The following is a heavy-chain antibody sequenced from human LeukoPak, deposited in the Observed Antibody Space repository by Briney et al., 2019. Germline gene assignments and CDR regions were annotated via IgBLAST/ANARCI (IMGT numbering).Heavy chain of an antibody. CDR2: VHHSGRT. J-gene: IGHJ5*02. CDR3: ARDHLANLASRLFDP. CDR1: GYSISSDYY. V-gene: IGHV4-38-2*02. Sequence: PSETLSLTCTVSGYSISSDYYWGWIRQPPGKGLEWIGSVHHSGRTYYNPSLRSRVTISVDTSKNQFSLKLNSVTAADTAVYYCARDHLANLASRLFDPWGQGSLVTVSS. D-gene: IGHD3-3*01.